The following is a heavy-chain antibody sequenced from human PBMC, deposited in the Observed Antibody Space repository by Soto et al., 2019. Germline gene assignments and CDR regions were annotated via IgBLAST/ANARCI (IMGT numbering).Heavy chain of an antibody. J-gene: IGHJ6*02. CDR1: GFTFSSYG. CDR3: ASEYCSGGSCYYYGMDV. CDR2: IWYDGSNK. Sequence: QVQLVKSGRGVVQPGRSLRLSCAASGFTFSSYGMHWVRQAPGKGLEWVAVIWYDGSNKYYADSVKGRFTISRDNSKNTLYLQMNSLRAEDTAVYYCASEYCSGGSCYYYGMDVWGQGTTVTVSS. D-gene: IGHD2-15*01. V-gene: IGHV3-33*01.